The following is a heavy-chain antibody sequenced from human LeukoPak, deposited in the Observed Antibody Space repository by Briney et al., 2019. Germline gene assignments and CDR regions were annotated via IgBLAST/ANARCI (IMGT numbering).Heavy chain of an antibody. CDR2: ISSSGSTI. Sequence: GGSLRLSCAASGFTFSSYEMNWVRQAPGKGLEWVSYISSSGSTIYYADSVKGRFTISRDNSKNTLYLQMNSLRAEDTAVYYCARSKYYYGSDPITDAFDIWGQGTMVTVSS. J-gene: IGHJ3*02. CDR3: ARSKYYYGSDPITDAFDI. D-gene: IGHD3-10*01. V-gene: IGHV3-48*03. CDR1: GFTFSSYE.